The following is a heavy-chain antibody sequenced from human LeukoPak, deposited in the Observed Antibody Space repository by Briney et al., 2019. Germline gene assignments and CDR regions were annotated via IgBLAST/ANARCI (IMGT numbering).Heavy chain of an antibody. V-gene: IGHV4-39*07. D-gene: IGHD4-17*01. CDR3: ARVSSTTDAFDI. CDR2: IYYSGNT. CDR1: GGSISSSNYY. J-gene: IGHJ3*02. Sequence: SETLSLTCTVSGGSISSSNYYWGWIRQPPGKGLEWIGSIYYSGNTYYNPSLKSRVTISVDTSKNQFSLKLSSVTAADTAVYYCARVSSTTDAFDIWGQGTMVTVSS.